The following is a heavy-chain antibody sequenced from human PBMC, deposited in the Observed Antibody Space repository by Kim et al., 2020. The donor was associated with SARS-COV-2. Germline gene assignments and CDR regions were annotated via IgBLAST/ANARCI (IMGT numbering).Heavy chain of an antibody. J-gene: IGHJ4*02. Sequence: GGSLRLSCAASGFTFSSYAMSWVRQAPGKGLEWVSAISGSGGSTYYADSVKGRFTISRDNSKNTLYLQMNSLRAEDTAVYYCASPGRPYCGGDCKEGGNYFDYWGQGTLVTVSS. D-gene: IGHD2-21*02. CDR3: ASPGRPYCGGDCKEGGNYFDY. CDR1: GFTFSSYA. V-gene: IGHV3-23*01. CDR2: ISGSGGST.